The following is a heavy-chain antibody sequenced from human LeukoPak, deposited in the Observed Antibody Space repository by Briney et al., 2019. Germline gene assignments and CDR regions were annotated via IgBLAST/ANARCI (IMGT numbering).Heavy chain of an antibody. CDR3: ARYSTSQGWFDP. V-gene: IGHV4-39*01. CDR1: GVSISSSDYY. J-gene: IGHJ5*02. CDR2: INYSGTT. D-gene: IGHD6-13*01. Sequence: PSETLSLTCTVSGVSISSSDYYWGWIRQPPGKGLEWIGVINYSGTTSYNTSLKSRVTLSVDTPENQFSLRLSSVTAADTAVFYCARYSTSQGWFDPWGQGTLVTVSS.